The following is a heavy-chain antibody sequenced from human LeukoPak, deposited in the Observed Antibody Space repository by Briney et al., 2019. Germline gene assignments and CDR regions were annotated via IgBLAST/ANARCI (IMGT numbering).Heavy chain of an antibody. D-gene: IGHD5-12*01. CDR2: INPNSGGT. J-gene: IGHJ4*02. CDR3: ARVDIVAKVADY. CDR1: GYTFTGYY. V-gene: IGHV1-2*02. Sequence: ASVKVSCKASGYTFTGYYMHWVRQAPGQGPEWMGWINPNSGGTNYAQKFQGRVTMTRDTSISTAYMELSRLRSDDTAVYYCARVDIVAKVADYWGQGTLVTVSS.